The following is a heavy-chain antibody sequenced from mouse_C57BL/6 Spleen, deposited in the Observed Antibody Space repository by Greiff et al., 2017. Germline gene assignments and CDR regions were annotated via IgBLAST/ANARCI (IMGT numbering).Heavy chain of an antibody. Sequence: EVQLQQSGAELVRPGASVKLSCTASGFNIKDDYMHWVKQRPEQGLEWIGWIDPENGDTEYASKFQGKATITAATSSNTAYLQLSILTSEDTAVYCCAPYDYGGNAIGCWGQGTSVTVAS. CDR2: IDPENGDT. J-gene: IGHJ4*01. V-gene: IGHV14-4*01. D-gene: IGHD1-1*01. CDR1: GFNIKDDY. CDR3: APYDYGGNAIGC.